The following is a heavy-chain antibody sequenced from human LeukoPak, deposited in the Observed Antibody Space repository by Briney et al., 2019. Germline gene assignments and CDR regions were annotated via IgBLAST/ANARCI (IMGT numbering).Heavy chain of an antibody. J-gene: IGHJ1*01. CDR2: IDYDGGSG. CDR1: EFSVGSNY. Sequence: PTGGSLRLSCAASEFSVGSNYMTWVRQAPGKGLEWVSSIDYDGGSGHYADSVKGRFTISRDNSNNTLFLHLNSLRGEDTAVYYCTRNSGWYGLSWGQGTLVTVSS. CDR3: TRNSGWYGLS. D-gene: IGHD6-19*01. V-gene: IGHV3-53*01.